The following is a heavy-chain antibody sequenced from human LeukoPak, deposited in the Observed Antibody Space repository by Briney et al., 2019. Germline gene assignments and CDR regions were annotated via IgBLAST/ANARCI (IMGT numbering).Heavy chain of an antibody. V-gene: IGHV3-7*01. CDR3: ARLGPGMNFFYFDY. D-gene: IGHD3-10*01. CDR1: GFTLIRYW. CDR2: ISQGGSEM. Sequence: GGSLRLSCAASGFTLIRYWMAWVRQAPGKGLEWVANISQGGSEMFFVDSMNGRLTISRDNAKNSLYLHINSLRSEDTAVYYCARLGPGMNFFYFDYWGQGTLVTVSS. J-gene: IGHJ4*02.